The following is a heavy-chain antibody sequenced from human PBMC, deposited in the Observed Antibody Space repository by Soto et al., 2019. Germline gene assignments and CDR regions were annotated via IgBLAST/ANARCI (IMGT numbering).Heavy chain of an antibody. CDR2: IVPSLDAT. J-gene: IGHJ6*02. CDR1: GGTFSSSG. V-gene: IGHV1-69*11. Sequence: SVKVSCKASGGTFSSSGFSWVRQAPGQGLEWMGMIVPSLDATNYAQKFQARVTITADEVTSTAYMELRSLRSEDTAVYYCARWPQPRYTADPYAVDVWGQGTRVTVSS. CDR3: ARWPQPRYTADPYAVDV. D-gene: IGHD3-16*02.